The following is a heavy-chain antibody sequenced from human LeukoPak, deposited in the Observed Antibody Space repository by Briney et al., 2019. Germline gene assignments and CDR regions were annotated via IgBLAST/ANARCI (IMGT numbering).Heavy chain of an antibody. CDR3: VKDRDYLGSGSPGYGLDV. CDR2: ISYGGDST. D-gene: IGHD3-10*01. Sequence: GGSLRLSCAASGFTFSTYAMGWVRQAPGKGLEWLSSISYGGDSTYYADSAKGRFTISRDNSKNTVSLQMNSLRAEDTAIFYCVKDRDYLGSGSPGYGLDVWGQGTTVTVSS. CDR1: GFTFSTYA. J-gene: IGHJ6*02. V-gene: IGHV3-23*01.